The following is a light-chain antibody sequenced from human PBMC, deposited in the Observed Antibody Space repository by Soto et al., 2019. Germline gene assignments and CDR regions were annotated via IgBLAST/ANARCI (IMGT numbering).Light chain of an antibody. CDR3: MQAIQLPYT. Sequence: EIVMTQTPLSLSVTPGQPASISCKSSQSLLKSDGKTYLYWYLQKPGQTPQPLMYEVSNRFSGVPDRFSACGSGTDFTLNISRLGAEGVGVYYCMQAIQLPYTFGQGTKLEI. J-gene: IGKJ2*01. CDR2: EVS. V-gene: IGKV2D-29*01. CDR1: QSLLKSDGKTY.